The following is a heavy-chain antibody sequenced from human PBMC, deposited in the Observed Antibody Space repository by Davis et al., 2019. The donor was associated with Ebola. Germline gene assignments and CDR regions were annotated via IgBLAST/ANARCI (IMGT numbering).Heavy chain of an antibody. CDR3: ARGLTWPLDY. Sequence: AASVKVSCKASGYTFTRYGITWVRQAPGQGLEWMAWISAYNGKTNYAQKFQGRVTMTTDTSTSTAYMELRSLRSDDTAVYYCARGLTWPLDYWGQGTLVTVSS. V-gene: IGHV1-18*01. CDR1: GYTFTRYG. J-gene: IGHJ4*02. CDR2: ISAYNGKT.